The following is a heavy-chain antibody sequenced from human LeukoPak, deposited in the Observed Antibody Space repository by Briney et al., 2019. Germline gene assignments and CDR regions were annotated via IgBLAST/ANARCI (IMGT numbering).Heavy chain of an antibody. CDR3: ARDRGTRHYYDADGFDY. CDR1: GFTFSSFA. V-gene: IGHV3-23*01. CDR2: ISGSGGST. D-gene: IGHD3-22*01. J-gene: IGHJ4*02. Sequence: PGGSLRLSCAASGFTFSSFAMSWARQPPGKGREWVSAISGSGGSTYYADSVKGRFTISRDNAKNSLYLQINSLRAEDTAVYYCARDRGTRHYYDADGFDYWGQGTLVTVSS.